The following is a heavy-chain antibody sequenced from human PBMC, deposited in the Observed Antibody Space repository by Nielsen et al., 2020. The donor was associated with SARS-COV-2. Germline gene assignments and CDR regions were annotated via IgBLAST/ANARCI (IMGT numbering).Heavy chain of an antibody. CDR2: ISAYNGNT. CDR1: GYTFTSYG. D-gene: IGHD3-22*01. J-gene: IGHJ6*02. Sequence: ASVKVSCKASGYTFTSYGISWVRQAPGQGLEWMGWISAYNGNTNYAQKLQGRVTMTTDTSTSTAYMELSSLRSEDTAVYYCARFDDYDSSGYYYYYGMDVWGQGTTVTVSS. V-gene: IGHV1-18*01. CDR3: ARFDDYDSSGYYYYYGMDV.